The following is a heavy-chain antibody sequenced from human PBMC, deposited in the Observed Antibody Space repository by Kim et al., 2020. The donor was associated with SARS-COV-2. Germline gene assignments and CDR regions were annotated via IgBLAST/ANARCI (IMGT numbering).Heavy chain of an antibody. Sequence: YYPDAVKGRFTNSRDNSKSTLYLQMNSLGAEDTAVYYCARDSGSYSYFDYWGQGTLVTVSS. CDR3: ARDSGSYSYFDY. J-gene: IGHJ4*02. V-gene: IGHV3-30*01. D-gene: IGHD1-26*01.